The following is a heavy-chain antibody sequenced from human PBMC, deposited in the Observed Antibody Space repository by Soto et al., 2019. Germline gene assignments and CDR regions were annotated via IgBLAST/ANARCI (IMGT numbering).Heavy chain of an antibody. V-gene: IGHV3-74*01. J-gene: IGHJ6*02. Sequence: EVQLVESGGGLVQPGGSLRLSCAASGFTISDYWMHWVRQAPGKGLVWVSRIKFDGSSISYADSVKGRFTISRDNAWNTLYLQMTSLRAEDTAVYYCARGLKNFYGVAVWGQGTTVTVTS. CDR3: ARGLKNFYGVAV. CDR1: GFTISDYW. CDR2: IKFDGSSI.